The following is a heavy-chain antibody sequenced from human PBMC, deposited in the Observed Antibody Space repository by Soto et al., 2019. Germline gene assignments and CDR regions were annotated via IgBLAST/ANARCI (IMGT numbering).Heavy chain of an antibody. J-gene: IGHJ3*02. CDR3: ARETRTYYDFWSGYYSVDAFDI. CDR2: IIPIFGTA. Sequence: SVKVSCKASGGTFSSYAISWVRQAPGQGLEWMGGIIPIFGTANYAQKFQGRVTITADESTSTAYMELSSLRSEDTAVYYCARETRTYYDFWSGYYSVDAFDIWGQGTMVTVSS. V-gene: IGHV1-69*13. CDR1: GGTFSSYA. D-gene: IGHD3-3*01.